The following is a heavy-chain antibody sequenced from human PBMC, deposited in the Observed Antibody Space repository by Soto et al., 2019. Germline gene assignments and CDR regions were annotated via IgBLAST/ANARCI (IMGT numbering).Heavy chain of an antibody. CDR1: GGSISSYY. Sequence: QVQLQESGPGLVKPSETLSLTCTVSGGSISSYYWSWIRQPAGKGLEWIGRIYTSGSTNYNPSLKSRVTMSVDTSKNQCSLKLSSVTAADTAVYYCAREKPYYDYVWGSELNYYYYGMDVWGQGTTVTVSS. J-gene: IGHJ6*02. CDR3: AREKPYYDYVWGSELNYYYYGMDV. D-gene: IGHD3-16*01. CDR2: IYTSGST. V-gene: IGHV4-4*07.